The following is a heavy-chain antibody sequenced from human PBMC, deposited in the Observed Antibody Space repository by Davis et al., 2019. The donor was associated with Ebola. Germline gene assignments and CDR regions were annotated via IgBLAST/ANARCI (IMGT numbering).Heavy chain of an antibody. CDR3: AKSCNSASCYQSPNSY. D-gene: IGHD2-2*01. V-gene: IGHV3-53*01. J-gene: IGHJ4*02. CDR1: GFTVSSNY. CDR2: IHSGGST. Sequence: GGSLRLSCAASGFTVSSNYMSWVRQAPGKWLEWVSVIHSGGSTYYADSVKGRFTISRENSKNTLYLQMNSLRAEDTAVYYCAKSCNSASCYQSPNSYWGQGTLVTVSS.